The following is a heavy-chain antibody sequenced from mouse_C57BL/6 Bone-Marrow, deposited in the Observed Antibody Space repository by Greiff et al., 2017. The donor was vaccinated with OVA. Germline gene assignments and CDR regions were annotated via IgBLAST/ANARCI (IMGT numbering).Heavy chain of an antibody. CDR3: AKRGTTVVAHWYFDV. D-gene: IGHD1-1*01. V-gene: IGHV1-72*01. CDR1: GYTFTSYW. J-gene: IGHJ1*03. CDR2: IDPNSGGT. Sequence: QVQLKQPGAELVKPGASVKLSCKASGYTFTSYWMHWVKQRPGRGLEWIGRIDPNSGGTKYNEKFKSKATLTVDKPSSTAYMQLSSLTSEDSAVYYCAKRGTTVVAHWYFDVWGTGTTVTVSS.